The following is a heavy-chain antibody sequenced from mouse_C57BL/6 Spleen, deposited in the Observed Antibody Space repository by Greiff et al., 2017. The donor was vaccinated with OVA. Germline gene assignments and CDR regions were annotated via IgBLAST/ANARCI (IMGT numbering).Heavy chain of an antibody. D-gene: IGHD2-4*01. CDR2: INPGSGGT. J-gene: IGHJ2*01. CDR3: ARAGACDYHYFDY. Sequence: QVQLQQSGAELVRPGTSVKVSCKASGYAFTNYLIEWVKQRPGQGLEWIGVINPGSGGTNYNEKFKGKATLTADKSSSTAYMQLSSLTSEDSAVXLWARAGACDYHYFDYWGQGTTLTVSS. V-gene: IGHV1-54*01. CDR1: GYAFTNYL.